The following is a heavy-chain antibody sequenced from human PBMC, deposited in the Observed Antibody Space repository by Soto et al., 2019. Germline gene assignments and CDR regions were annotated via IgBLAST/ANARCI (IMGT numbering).Heavy chain of an antibody. CDR1: GGAVSGSY. CDR3: ARDQSGTQYFDL. Sequence: QVQLQESGPGLVKPSETLSLTCTVSGGAVSGSYWSWIRQPPGKGLEWIGYTYHSGSAKYNPSLKSRITMSVDTSKNQFSLNLSSVIAADTAVYYCARDQSGTQYFDLWGRGTLVIVSS. CDR2: TYHSGSA. D-gene: IGHD1-7*01. V-gene: IGHV4-59*02. J-gene: IGHJ2*01.